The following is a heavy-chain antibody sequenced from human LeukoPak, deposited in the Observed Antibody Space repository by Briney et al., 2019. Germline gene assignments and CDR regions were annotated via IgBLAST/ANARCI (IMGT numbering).Heavy chain of an antibody. Sequence: SGGSLRLSCAASGFTFSTYWMSWVRQAPGKGLEWVANVNQDGSEKYYVDSVRGRFTISRDNAKNSVYLQMNSLRDEDTAVYFCARYSGYDLSYWGQGTLVTVSS. CDR3: ARYSGYDLSY. CDR2: VNQDGSEK. D-gene: IGHD5-12*01. V-gene: IGHV3-7*01. J-gene: IGHJ4*02. CDR1: GFTFSTYW.